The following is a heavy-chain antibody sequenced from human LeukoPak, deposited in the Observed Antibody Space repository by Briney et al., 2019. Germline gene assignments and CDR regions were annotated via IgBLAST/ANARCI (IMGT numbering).Heavy chain of an antibody. Sequence: GGSLRLSCAASTFTFNNFGIHWARQASGKGLEWIAFIRFDGTEDYYADSVKGRFTVSKDYSKNTVSLQMNSLGHEDTADYYCAKDRRRNMGTDVTPGWYFHEWGQGTLVTVSS. CDR3: AKDRRRNMGTDVTPGWYFHE. D-gene: IGHD4-23*01. CDR2: IRFDGTED. V-gene: IGHV3-30*02. CDR1: TFTFNNFG. J-gene: IGHJ1*01.